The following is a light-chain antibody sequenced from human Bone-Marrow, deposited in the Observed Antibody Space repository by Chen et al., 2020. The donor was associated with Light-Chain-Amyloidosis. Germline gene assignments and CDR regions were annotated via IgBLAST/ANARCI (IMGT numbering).Light chain of an antibody. CDR3: QQYGTSPLP. J-gene: IGKJ4*01. CDR2: GSS. V-gene: IGKV3-20*01. CDR1: QTISSNY. Sequence: EIVLTQSPGTLSLSPGEGANLSCRASQTISSNYLTWYQQKFGQALRLLIDGSSRRATGIPGRFTVSRSETDFTLTINSLEPEDFAMYYCQQYGTSPLPFGGGTKVEI.